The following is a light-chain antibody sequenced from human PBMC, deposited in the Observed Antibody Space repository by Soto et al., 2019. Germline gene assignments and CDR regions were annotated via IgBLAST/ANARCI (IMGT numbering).Light chain of an antibody. V-gene: IGLV1-40*01. J-gene: IGLJ1*01. CDR2: GNS. CDR1: SSNIGAGYD. Sequence: QSVLAQPPSVSGAPGQRVTISCTGSSSNIGAGYDVHWYQQPPGTAPKLLIYGNSNRPSGVPDRFSGSKSGTSASLAITGLQAEDEADYYCQSYDSSLSGCPYVFGTGTKVTVL. CDR3: QSYDSSLSGCPYV.